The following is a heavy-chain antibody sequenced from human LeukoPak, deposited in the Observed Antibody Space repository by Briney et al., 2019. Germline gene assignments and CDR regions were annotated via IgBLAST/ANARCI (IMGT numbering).Heavy chain of an antibody. Sequence: ASVKVSCKASGYTFTSYNINWVRQATGQGLEWMGWMNPNSGNTGYAQKFQGRVTMTRNTSISTAYMELSSLRSEDTAVYYCARGHPPMVVVVAATLRWFDPWGQGTLVTVSS. J-gene: IGHJ5*02. CDR1: GYTFTSYN. V-gene: IGHV1-8*01. CDR2: MNPNSGNT. D-gene: IGHD2-15*01. CDR3: ARGHPPMVVVVAATLRWFDP.